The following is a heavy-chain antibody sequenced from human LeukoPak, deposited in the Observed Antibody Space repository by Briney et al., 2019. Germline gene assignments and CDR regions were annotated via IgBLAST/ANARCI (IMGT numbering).Heavy chain of an antibody. J-gene: IGHJ4*02. D-gene: IGHD3-10*01. CDR3: AKGAFGEFWLGY. CDR1: GFTVSSNY. Sequence: PGGSLRLSCAASGFTVSSNYMSWVRQAPGKGLEWVSRINSDGSSTSYADSVKGRFTISRDNSKNTLYLQMNSLRAEDTAVYYCAKGAFGEFWLGYWGQGTLVTVSS. V-gene: IGHV3-74*01. CDR2: INSDGSST.